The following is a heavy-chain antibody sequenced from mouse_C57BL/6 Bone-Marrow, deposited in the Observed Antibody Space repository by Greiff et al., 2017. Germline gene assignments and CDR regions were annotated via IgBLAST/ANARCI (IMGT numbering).Heavy chain of an antibody. D-gene: IGHD3-2*02. Sequence: EVKLVESGGGLVKPGGSLKLSCAASGFTFSDYGMHWVRQAPEKGLEWVAYISSGSSTIYYADTVKGRFTISRDNAKNTLFLQMPSLRSEDTAMYYCARPWKAHYAMDYWGQGTSVTVSS. CDR2: ISSGSSTI. CDR3: ARPWKAHYAMDY. V-gene: IGHV5-17*01. J-gene: IGHJ4*01. CDR1: GFTFSDYG.